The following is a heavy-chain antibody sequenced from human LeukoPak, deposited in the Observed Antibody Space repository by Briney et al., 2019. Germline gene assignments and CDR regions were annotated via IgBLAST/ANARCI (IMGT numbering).Heavy chain of an antibody. CDR2: IKQDGSEK. CDR1: GFTFSSYW. CDR3: ARVPGSGSYYYYMDV. V-gene: IGHV3-7*01. J-gene: IGHJ6*03. Sequence: GGSLRLSCAASGFTFSSYWMSWVRQAPGKGLEWVANIKQDGSEKYYVDSVKGRFTISRDNAKNSLYLQMNSLRAEDTAVYYCARVPGSGSYYYYMDVWGKGTTVTVSS. D-gene: IGHD3-10*01.